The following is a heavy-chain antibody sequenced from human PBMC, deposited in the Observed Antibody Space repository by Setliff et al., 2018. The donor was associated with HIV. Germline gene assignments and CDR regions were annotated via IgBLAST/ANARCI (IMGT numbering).Heavy chain of an antibody. CDR3: ARDIGITTTGKGWFEP. CDR1: GYIFSNFG. D-gene: IGHD1-1*01. V-gene: IGHV1-18*01. CDR2: ISGYNRIT. Sequence: ASVKVSCKSSGYIFSNFGFTWVRQAPGQGLEWMGYISGYNRITFYAQKFQGRVTMTTDISTVTAYMEVRGLTSDDTAVYYCARDIGITTTGKGWFEPWGQGTQVAVSS. J-gene: IGHJ5*02.